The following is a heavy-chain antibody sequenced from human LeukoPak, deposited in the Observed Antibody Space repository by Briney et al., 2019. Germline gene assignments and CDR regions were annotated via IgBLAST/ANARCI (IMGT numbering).Heavy chain of an antibody. CDR1: GGSVSSGSYY. V-gene: IGHV4-61*01. Sequence: PSETLSLTCTVSGGSVSSGSYYWSWIRQPPGKGLEWIGYIYYSGSTNYNPSLKSRVTLSVDTSKNQFSLKLSSVTAADTAVYYCARVRYSNPLNWGQGTLVTVSS. D-gene: IGHD2-15*01. CDR2: IYYSGST. CDR3: ARVRYSNPLN. J-gene: IGHJ4*02.